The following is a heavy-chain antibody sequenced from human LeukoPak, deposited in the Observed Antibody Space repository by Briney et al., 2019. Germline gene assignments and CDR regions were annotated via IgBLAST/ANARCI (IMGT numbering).Heavy chain of an antibody. Sequence: SETLSLTCTVSGGSVSSDYWSWIRQSPEKGLEWIGYIFSSGSTNYNPSLNSRVTISVDTSKNQFSLKLSSVTAADTAVYYCARNYYDTRGFYHVGGPDYWGQGTLVTVSS. CDR3: ARNYYDTRGFYHVGGPDY. CDR2: IFSSGST. J-gene: IGHJ4*02. CDR1: GGSVSSDY. D-gene: IGHD3-22*01. V-gene: IGHV4-59*08.